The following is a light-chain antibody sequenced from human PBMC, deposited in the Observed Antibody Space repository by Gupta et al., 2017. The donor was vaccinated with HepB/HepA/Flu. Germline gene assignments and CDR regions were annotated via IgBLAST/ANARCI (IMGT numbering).Light chain of an antibody. Sequence: EVVLTQSPVTLSLSPGESATLSCRASQTIGNFLAWYQQRPGQAPRLLIYDVFNMATGIPARFSGSASGTDFTLTISSLEPEDFAVYYCQQRFSWPATFGQGTQLEIK. CDR2: DVF. V-gene: IGKV3-11*01. CDR1: QTIGNF. J-gene: IGKJ2*01. CDR3: QQRFSWPAT.